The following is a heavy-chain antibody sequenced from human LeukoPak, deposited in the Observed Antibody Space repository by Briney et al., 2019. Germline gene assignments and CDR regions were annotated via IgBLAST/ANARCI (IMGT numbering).Heavy chain of an antibody. D-gene: IGHD1-14*01. CDR1: GYTFTGYY. CDR2: INPNSGGT. J-gene: IGHJ4*02. V-gene: IGHV1-2*02. CDR3: AGSEPNRSPPPHY. Sequence: ASVKVFCKAFGYTFTGYYMHWVRQAPGQGLEWMGWINPNSGGTNYAQKFQGRVTMTWDTSITTAYMELSRLRPDDMAVHYCAGSEPNRSPPPHYWGQGTLVTVSS.